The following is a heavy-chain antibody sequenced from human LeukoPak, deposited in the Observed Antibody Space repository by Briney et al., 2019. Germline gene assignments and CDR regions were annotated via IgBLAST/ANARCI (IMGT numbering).Heavy chain of an antibody. V-gene: IGHV4-4*02. D-gene: IGHD2-15*01. J-gene: IGHJ5*02. CDR3: ARHDYCSGGSCYNWFDP. Sequence: PSETLSLTCAVSGSSISSSNWWSWVRQPPGKGLEWIGEIYHSGSTNYNPSLKSRVTISVDTSKNQFSLKLSSVTAADTAVYYCARHDYCSGGSCYNWFDPWGQGTLVTVSS. CDR2: IYHSGST. CDR1: GSSISSSNW.